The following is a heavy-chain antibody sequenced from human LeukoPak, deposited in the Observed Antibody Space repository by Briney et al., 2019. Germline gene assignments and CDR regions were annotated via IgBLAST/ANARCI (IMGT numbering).Heavy chain of an antibody. D-gene: IGHD3-3*01. V-gene: IGHV4-30-4*08. Sequence: SQTLSLTCTVSGGSNSSGDYYWSWIRQPPGKGLEWIGYIYYSGSTYYNPSLKSRVTISVDTSKNQFSLKLSSVTAADTAVYYCARVADRITIFGVIDYWGQGTLVTVSS. CDR2: IYYSGST. CDR1: GGSNSSGDYY. CDR3: ARVADRITIFGVIDY. J-gene: IGHJ4*02.